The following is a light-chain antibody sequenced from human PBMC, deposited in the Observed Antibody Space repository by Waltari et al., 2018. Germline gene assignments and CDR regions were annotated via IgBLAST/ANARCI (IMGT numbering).Light chain of an antibody. J-gene: IGKJ4*01. CDR2: RAS. CDR3: QQCHSSPFT. V-gene: IGKV1-5*03. Sequence: DIQMTQSPSALSASIGDTVTISCRASQSINTRVAWYVLKPGTAPKLLVYRASSLETEVPARFSGGGSGTDFTLTISSLQPGDSATYYCQQCHSSPFTFGGGTKVEI. CDR1: QSINTR.